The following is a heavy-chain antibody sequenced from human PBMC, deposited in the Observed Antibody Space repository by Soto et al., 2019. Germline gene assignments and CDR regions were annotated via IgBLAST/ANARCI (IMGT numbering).Heavy chain of an antibody. J-gene: IGHJ6*02. Sequence: ASVKVSCKASGYTFTGYYMHWVRQAPGQGLEWMGWINPNSGGTNYAQKFQGWVTMTRDTSISTAYMELSRLRSDDTAVYYCARGSLLRFLEWLPNDYGMDVWGQGTTVTVSS. CDR1: GYTFTGYY. V-gene: IGHV1-2*04. D-gene: IGHD3-3*01. CDR2: INPNSGGT. CDR3: ARGSLLRFLEWLPNDYGMDV.